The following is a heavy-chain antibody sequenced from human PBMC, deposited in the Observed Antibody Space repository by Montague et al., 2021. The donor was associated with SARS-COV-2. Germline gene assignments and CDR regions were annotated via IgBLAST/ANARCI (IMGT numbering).Heavy chain of an antibody. CDR2: ISYSGST. Sequence: SETLSLTCTVSGGSISSYYWSWIRQPPGRGLQWIGYISYSGSTNYNPSLKSRVTISVDTSKNHFTLRLSSVTAADTAVYYCARLESSWWFFDYWGQGTLVTVSS. V-gene: IGHV4-59*01. J-gene: IGHJ4*02. D-gene: IGHD2-8*02. CDR3: ARLESSWWFFDY. CDR1: GGSISSYY.